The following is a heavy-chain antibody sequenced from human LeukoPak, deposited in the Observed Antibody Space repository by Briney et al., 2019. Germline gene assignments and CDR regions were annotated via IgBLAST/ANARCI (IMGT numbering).Heavy chain of an antibody. Sequence: EASVKVSCKASGYTFTSYGISWVRQAPGQGLEWMGWISAYNGNTNYAQKLQGRVTMTTDTSTSTAYMELRSLRSDDTAVYYCARDPTPYSGSYYVDYWGQGTLVTVSS. D-gene: IGHD1-26*01. CDR1: GYTFTSYG. CDR2: ISAYNGNT. J-gene: IGHJ4*02. V-gene: IGHV1-18*01. CDR3: ARDPTPYSGSYYVDY.